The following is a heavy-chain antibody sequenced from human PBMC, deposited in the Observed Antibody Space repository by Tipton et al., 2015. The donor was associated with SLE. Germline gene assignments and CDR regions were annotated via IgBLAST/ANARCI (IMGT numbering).Heavy chain of an antibody. Sequence: GLVKPSQTLSLTCAVSGESFNGYFWTWIRQPAGKGLEWIGRVYGSGSTNYNPSLRSRVTVSLDTSKNQFSLKLSSVTAADTAVYFCARVNYSSSWADFYMDVWGKGTTVTVSS. CDR1: GESFNGYF. CDR2: VYGSGST. J-gene: IGHJ6*03. CDR3: ARVNYSSSWADFYMDV. D-gene: IGHD6-13*01. V-gene: IGHV4-4*07.